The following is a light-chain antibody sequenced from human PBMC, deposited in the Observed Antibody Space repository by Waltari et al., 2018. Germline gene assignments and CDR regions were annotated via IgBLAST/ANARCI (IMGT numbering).Light chain of an antibody. CDR3: QHRFRLPAT. CDR1: QNICHY. Sequence: IVLTQSPGTLSLSPGGRATLSCRASQNICHYLAWYQQQPVQAPRLLIYASSTRAAGIPDRFSGSGSGADFSLTITRLEPDDCAVYYCQHRFRLPATVGQGTKV. V-gene: IGKV3-20*01. J-gene: IGKJ1*01. CDR2: ASS.